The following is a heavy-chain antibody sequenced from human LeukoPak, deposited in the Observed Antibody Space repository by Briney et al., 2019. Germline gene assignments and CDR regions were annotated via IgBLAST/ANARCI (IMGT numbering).Heavy chain of an antibody. D-gene: IGHD3-10*01. CDR2: IFTTGST. CDR3: ARGDGSTMIRGVSRYGWLDP. CDR1: GGSLSNNY. J-gene: IGHJ5*02. V-gene: IGHV4-4*07. Sequence: LETLSLTGSVSGGSLSNNYWTWIRQTAGKGLEWIGRIFTTGSTNYNPSLMSRVTMSVDTSKNQFSLKMRSVTAADTGVYYCARGDGSTMIRGVSRYGWLDPWGQGTLVTVSS.